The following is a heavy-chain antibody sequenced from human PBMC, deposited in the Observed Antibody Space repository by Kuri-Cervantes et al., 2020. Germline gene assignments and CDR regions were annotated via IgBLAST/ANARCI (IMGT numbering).Heavy chain of an antibody. CDR2: ISYDGSNK. V-gene: IGHV3-30*19. J-gene: IGHJ4*02. CDR1: GFTFSSYG. CDR3: ARTDAVVVVPAAPSPFDY. D-gene: IGHD2-2*01. Sequence: GESLKISCAASGFTFSSYGMHWVRQAPGKGLEWVAVISYDGSNKYYADSVKGRFTISRDNSKNTLYLQMNSLRAEDTAVYYCARTDAVVVVPAAPSPFDYWGQGTLVTVSS.